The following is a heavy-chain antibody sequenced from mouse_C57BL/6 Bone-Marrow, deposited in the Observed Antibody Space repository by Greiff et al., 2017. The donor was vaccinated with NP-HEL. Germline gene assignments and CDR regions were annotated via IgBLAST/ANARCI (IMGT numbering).Heavy chain of an antibody. V-gene: IGHV1-52*01. J-gene: IGHJ2*01. Sequence: QVQLQQPGAELVRPGSSVKLSCKASGYTFTSYWMHWVKQRPIQGLEWIGNIDPSDSETHYNQKFKDKATLTVDKSSSTAYMQLGSLTSEDSAVYYCATGYGSSPYYFDYWGQGTTLTVSS. CDR3: ATGYGSSPYYFDY. D-gene: IGHD1-1*01. CDR2: IDPSDSET. CDR1: GYTFTSYW.